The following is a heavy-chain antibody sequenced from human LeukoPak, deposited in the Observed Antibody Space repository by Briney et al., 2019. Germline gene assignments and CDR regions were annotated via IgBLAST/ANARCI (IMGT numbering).Heavy chain of an antibody. J-gene: IGHJ5*02. Sequence: VASVKVSCKASGYIFTNFYIHWVRQAPGQGLEWMGIINPSGGSTNYAQKFQGRVTMSRDTSASTVYMELSSLRSEDTAVYYCARTTGKRFDPWGQGTLVIVSS. CDR3: ARTTGKRFDP. V-gene: IGHV1-46*01. CDR2: INPSGGST. D-gene: IGHD1-1*01. CDR1: GYIFTNFY.